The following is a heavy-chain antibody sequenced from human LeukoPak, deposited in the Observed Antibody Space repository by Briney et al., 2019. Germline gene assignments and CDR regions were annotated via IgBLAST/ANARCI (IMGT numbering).Heavy chain of an antibody. CDR2: ISGYNGNT. Sequence: VASVKVSCKASGYTFSSYAINWVRQAPGQGLEWMEWISGYNGNTNHAQKFQGRVTMTTDTSTSTAYMELRSLRSDDTAVYYCARGFYGSGTYRYYYFDYWGQGTLVTVSS. V-gene: IGHV1-18*01. D-gene: IGHD3-10*01. CDR3: ARGFYGSGTYRYYYFDY. CDR1: GYTFSSYA. J-gene: IGHJ4*02.